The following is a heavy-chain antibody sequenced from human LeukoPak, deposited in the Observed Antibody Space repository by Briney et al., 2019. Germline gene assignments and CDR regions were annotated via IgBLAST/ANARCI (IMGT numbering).Heavy chain of an antibody. D-gene: IGHD3-22*01. J-gene: IGHJ4*02. Sequence: GGSLRLSCAASGFSFSDYPMDWVRQAPGKGLEWLSYISGSGTTIFYADSVKGRFTISRDNAKNSLYLQMNSLRAEDTAVYYCARVLSPNYYDSSGYVYWGQGTLVTVPS. V-gene: IGHV3-48*04. CDR1: GFSFSDYP. CDR2: ISGSGTTI. CDR3: ARVLSPNYYDSSGYVY.